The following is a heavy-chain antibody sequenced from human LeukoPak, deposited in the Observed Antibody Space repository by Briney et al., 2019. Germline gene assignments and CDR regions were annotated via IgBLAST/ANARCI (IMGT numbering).Heavy chain of an antibody. Sequence: ASVKVSCKASGYTFTSYYIHWVRQAPGQGLEWMGIINPAGGSTTYAQKFQGSRLTLTRDTSTSTVYMELSSLRSEDTAVYYCARGRGVHDSHTYDYCDYWGQGSLVTVSS. CDR3: ARGRGVHDSHTYDYCDY. CDR2: INPAGGST. J-gene: IGHJ4*02. V-gene: IGHV1-46*01. CDR1: GYTFTSYY. D-gene: IGHD3-22*01.